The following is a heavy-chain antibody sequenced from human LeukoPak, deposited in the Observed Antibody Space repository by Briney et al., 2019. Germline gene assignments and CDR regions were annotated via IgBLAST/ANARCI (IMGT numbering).Heavy chain of an antibody. J-gene: IGHJ4*02. D-gene: IGHD5-12*01. CDR2: LNSDGSDI. CDR3: TSGF. CDR1: GFTFSSYT. Sequence: GSLVLSCAASGFTFSSYTMNWVRPAPGKGLEWVSSLNSDGSDIYYADSVKGRFTISRDNAKNSLYLQMNSLAAEDTAVYYCTSGFWGQGTLVTVSS. V-gene: IGHV3-21*01.